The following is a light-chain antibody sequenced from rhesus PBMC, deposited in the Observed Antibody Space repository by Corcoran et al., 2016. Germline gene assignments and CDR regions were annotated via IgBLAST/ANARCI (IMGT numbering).Light chain of an antibody. V-gene: IGKV1-18*01. CDR1: QGISSW. CDR2: AAS. Sequence: DIQMTQSPSSLSASVGDKVTITCRASQGISSWLAWYQQKPGKAPKLLIYAASSLQSGVPSRLSGSGSWTDYTLTISSLQPEDFATYYCQQGYNAPWTFGQGTKVEIK. CDR3: QQGYNAPWT. J-gene: IGKJ1*01.